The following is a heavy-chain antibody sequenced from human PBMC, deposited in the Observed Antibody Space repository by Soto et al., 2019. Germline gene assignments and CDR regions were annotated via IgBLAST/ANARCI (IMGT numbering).Heavy chain of an antibody. CDR2: IVVGSGNT. V-gene: IGHV1-58*01. Sequence: ASVKVSCKASGFTFTSSAVQWVRQARGQRLEWIGWIVVGSGNTNYAQKFQERVTITKDMSTSTAYMELSSLRSEDTAVYYCAAAFPQQGGNPPFFDYWGQGTLVTVSS. CDR3: AAAFPQQGGNPPFFDY. J-gene: IGHJ4*02. CDR1: GFTFTSSA. D-gene: IGHD2-15*01.